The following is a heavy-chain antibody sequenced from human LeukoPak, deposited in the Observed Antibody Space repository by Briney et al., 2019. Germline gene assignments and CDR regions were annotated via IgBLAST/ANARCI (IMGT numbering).Heavy chain of an antibody. Sequence: GGSLRLSCAASGFTFSSYEMNWVRQAPGKGLEWVGRIKSKTDGGTTDYAAPVKGRFTISRDDSKNTLYLQMNSLKTEDTAVYYCTTEDDSSGYYYVGRLGYWGQGTLVTVSS. CDR1: GFTFSSYE. V-gene: IGHV3-15*01. CDR3: TTEDDSSGYYYVGRLGY. CDR2: IKSKTDGGTT. J-gene: IGHJ4*02. D-gene: IGHD3-22*01.